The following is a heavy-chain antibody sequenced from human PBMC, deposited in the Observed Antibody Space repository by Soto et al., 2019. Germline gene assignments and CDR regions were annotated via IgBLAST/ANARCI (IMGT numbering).Heavy chain of an antibody. CDR3: ARDDITGTTWGNSYYYYGMDV. Sequence: QVQLVQSGAEVKKPGSSVKVSCKASGGTFSSYAISWVRQAPGQGLEWMGGIIPIFGTANYAQKFQGRVTITADESTSTAYMALSSLRSEDTAVYYCARDDITGTTWGNSYYYYGMDVWGQGTTVTVSS. J-gene: IGHJ6*02. V-gene: IGHV1-69*01. D-gene: IGHD1-7*01. CDR1: GGTFSSYA. CDR2: IIPIFGTA.